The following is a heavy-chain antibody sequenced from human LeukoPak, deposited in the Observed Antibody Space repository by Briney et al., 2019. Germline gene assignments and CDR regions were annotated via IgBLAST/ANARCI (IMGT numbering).Heavy chain of an antibody. CDR2: ISYDGSNK. Sequence: PGGSLRLSCAASGFTFNIYAMNWVRQAPGKGLEWVAVISYDGSNKYYADSVKGRFTISRDNSKNTLYLQMNSLRAEDTAVYYGARGEDIVVVPASGLPDYWGQGTLVTVSS. V-gene: IGHV3-30-3*01. J-gene: IGHJ4*02. CDR1: GFTFNIYA. D-gene: IGHD2-2*01. CDR3: ARGEDIVVVPASGLPDY.